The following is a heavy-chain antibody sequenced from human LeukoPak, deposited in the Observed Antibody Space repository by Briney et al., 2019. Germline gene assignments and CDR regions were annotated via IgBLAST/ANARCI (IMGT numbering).Heavy chain of an antibody. CDR1: GYTFTSYD. V-gene: IGHV1-8*01. CDR2: MNPNSGNT. D-gene: IGHD6-13*01. CDR3: ARAGEAAQHWYFDL. Sequence: ASVKVSCKASGYTFTSYDINWVRQATGQGLEWMGWMNPNSGNTGYAQRFQGRVTMTRNTSISTAYMELSSLRSEDTAVYYCARAGEAAQHWYFDLWGRGTLVTVSS. J-gene: IGHJ2*01.